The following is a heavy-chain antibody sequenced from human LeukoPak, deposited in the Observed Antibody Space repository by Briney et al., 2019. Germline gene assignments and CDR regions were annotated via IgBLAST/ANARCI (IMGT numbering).Heavy chain of an antibody. Sequence: PSGTLSLTCAVSGGSISSSNWWSWVRQAPGKGLEWVSVIYSGGSTYYADSVKGRFTISRDNSKNTLYLQMNSLRAEDTAVYYCARGVGPRRPIDYWGQGTLVTVSS. D-gene: IGHD1-26*01. V-gene: IGHV3-53*01. CDR1: GGSISSSNW. J-gene: IGHJ4*02. CDR3: ARGVGPRRPIDY. CDR2: IYSGGST.